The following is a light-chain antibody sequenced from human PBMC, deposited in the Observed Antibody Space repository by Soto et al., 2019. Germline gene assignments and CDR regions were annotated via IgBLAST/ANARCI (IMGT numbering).Light chain of an antibody. CDR1: SSDVGDYNY. CDR2: EVS. Sequence: QSVLTQPPSASGSPGQSVTISCTGTSSDVGDYNYVSWYQQHPGKAPKLMIYEVSKRPSGVPDRFSGSKSGNTASLTVSGLQAEDEAVYYCSSYAGSNNWVFGGGTKVTVL. V-gene: IGLV2-8*01. J-gene: IGLJ3*02. CDR3: SSYAGSNNWV.